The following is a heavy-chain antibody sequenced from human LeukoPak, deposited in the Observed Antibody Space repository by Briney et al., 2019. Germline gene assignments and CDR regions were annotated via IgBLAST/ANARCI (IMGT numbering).Heavy chain of an antibody. D-gene: IGHD3-3*01. J-gene: IGHJ6*04. V-gene: IGHV3-11*01. CDR2: ISDNGSTI. Sequence: PGGSLRLSCAASGLTFSGYYMSWIRQAPGKGLGWVSYISDNGSTIYYADSVQGRFTISRDNANNSLYLQMNSLRAEDTAVYYCARDITIFGVVAQTDVWGKGTTVTVSS. CDR3: ARDITIFGVVAQTDV. CDR1: GLTFSGYY.